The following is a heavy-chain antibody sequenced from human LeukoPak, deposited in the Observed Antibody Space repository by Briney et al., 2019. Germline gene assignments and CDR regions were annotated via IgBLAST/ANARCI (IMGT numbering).Heavy chain of an antibody. CDR3: AKNGQSGFSFDP. V-gene: IGHV4-4*02. Sequence: SETLSLTCAVSGGSINSNNWWRWVRQPPGKGLEWIGEIYHSGSTNYNPSLKSRVTISVDKSKKQFSLKLNSVTAADTAVYYCAKNGQSGFSFDPWGQGTLVTVSS. J-gene: IGHJ5*02. D-gene: IGHD3-3*01. CDR1: GGSINSNNW. CDR2: IYHSGST.